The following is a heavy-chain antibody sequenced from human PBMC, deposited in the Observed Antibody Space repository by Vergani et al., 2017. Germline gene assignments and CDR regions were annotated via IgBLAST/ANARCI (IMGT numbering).Heavy chain of an antibody. D-gene: IGHD4-17*01. J-gene: IGHJ4*02. CDR2: ISYDGSNK. V-gene: IGHV3-30*01. Sequence: QVQLVESGGGVVQPGRSLRLSCAASGFTFSSYAMHWVRQAPGKGLEWVAVISYDGSNKYYADSVKGRFTISRDNSKNTLYLQMNSLRAEDTAVYYCARDHGDYGFDYWGQGTLVTVSS. CDR3: ARDHGDYGFDY. CDR1: GFTFSSYA.